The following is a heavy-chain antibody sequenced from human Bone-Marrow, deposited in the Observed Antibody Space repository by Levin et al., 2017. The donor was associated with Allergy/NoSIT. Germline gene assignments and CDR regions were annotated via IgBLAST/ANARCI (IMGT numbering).Heavy chain of an antibody. CDR2: LYYTGLT. Sequence: PGGSLRLSCTVSGASMRSTYWSWVRQPPGKGLEYIASLYYTGLTKYNPSLKSRVSMSIDMSKNQFSLKMTSMTAADTAMYYCTRGSGWFQFWGQGTLVPVSS. V-gene: IGHV4-59*01. D-gene: IGHD6-19*01. CDR3: TRGSGWFQF. J-gene: IGHJ5*01. CDR1: GASMRSTY.